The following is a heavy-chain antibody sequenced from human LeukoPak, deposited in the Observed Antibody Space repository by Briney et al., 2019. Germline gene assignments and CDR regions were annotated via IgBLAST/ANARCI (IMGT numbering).Heavy chain of an antibody. CDR1: GGTFSSYG. CDR2: IIPIFGSP. D-gene: IGHD3-10*01. CDR3: ARGNYGSGSYNGDWGLLDY. Sequence: SVKVSCKASGGTFSSYGISWVRQAPGQGLEWIGGIIPIFGSPNYAQKFQGRVTITADKSTSTVYMELSSLRSEDTALYYCARGNYGSGSYNGDWGLLDYWGQGTLVTVSS. V-gene: IGHV1-69*06. J-gene: IGHJ4*02.